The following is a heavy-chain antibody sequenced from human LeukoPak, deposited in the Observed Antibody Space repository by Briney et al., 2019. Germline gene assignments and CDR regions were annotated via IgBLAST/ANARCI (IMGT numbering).Heavy chain of an antibody. V-gene: IGHV3-66*01. CDR1: GFTFSSYA. J-gene: IGHJ4*02. Sequence: GGSLRLSCAASGFTFSSYAMSWVRQAPGKGLEWVSVIYSGGSTYYTDSVKGRFTISRDNSKNTLYLQMNSLRAEDTAVYYCARAPYRDSSGYYYDWGQGTLVTVSS. D-gene: IGHD3-22*01. CDR2: IYSGGST. CDR3: ARAPYRDSSGYYYD.